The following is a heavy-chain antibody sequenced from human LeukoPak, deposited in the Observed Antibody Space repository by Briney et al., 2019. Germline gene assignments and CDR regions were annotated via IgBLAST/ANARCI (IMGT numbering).Heavy chain of an antibody. Sequence: ASVKVSCKASGGTFSSYAISWVRQAPGQGLEWMGGIIPTFGTANYTQKFQGRVTITADESTSTAYMELSSLRSEDTAVYYCARGPVGHYDSSGYYLEWGQGTLVTVSS. D-gene: IGHD3-22*01. CDR2: IIPTFGTA. CDR3: ARGPVGHYDSSGYYLE. CDR1: GGTFSSYA. J-gene: IGHJ4*02. V-gene: IGHV1-69*13.